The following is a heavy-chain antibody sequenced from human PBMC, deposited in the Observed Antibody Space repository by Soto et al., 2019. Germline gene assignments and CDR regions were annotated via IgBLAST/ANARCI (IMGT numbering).Heavy chain of an antibody. CDR3: ASYVVVTAIPSDH. CDR1: GYAFTSYY. D-gene: IGHD2-21*02. Sequence: QVQLVQSGAEVKKPGASVKVSCKASGYAFTSYYLHWVRQAPGQGLEWMGLIHPSAGSTIYAQKFQGRGTMTRDTSTSTVYMELSSLRSEDTGVYYCASYVVVTAIPSDHWGQGTQLTVSS. J-gene: IGHJ4*02. CDR2: IHPSAGST. V-gene: IGHV1-46*01.